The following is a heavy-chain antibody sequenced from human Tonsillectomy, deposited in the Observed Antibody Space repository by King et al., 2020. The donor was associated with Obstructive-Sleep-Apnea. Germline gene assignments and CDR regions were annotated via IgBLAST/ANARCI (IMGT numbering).Heavy chain of an antibody. CDR1: GYSFPNSL. Sequence: QLVQSGAEVKKPGESLRISCKGSGYSFPNSLITWVRQMPGKGLEWMGSVDPGDSYADYSPSFQGHVTMSVDTYANTAFLQWSTLKASDTGMYYCATSVSPIEYWGQGTLVTVSS. J-gene: IGHJ4*02. V-gene: IGHV5-10-1*01. CDR2: VDPGDSYA. D-gene: IGHD2/OR15-2a*01. CDR3: ATSVSPIEY.